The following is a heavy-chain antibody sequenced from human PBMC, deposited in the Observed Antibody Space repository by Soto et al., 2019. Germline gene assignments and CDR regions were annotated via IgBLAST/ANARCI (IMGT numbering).Heavy chain of an antibody. CDR3: ARVKGAFDY. Sequence: QVQLVESGGGVVQAGRSLRLSCAASGFTFSSYAMHWVRQAPGKGLEWVAVISYDGSNKYYADSVKGRFTISRDNSKNTLYLQMNSLRAEDTAVYYCARVKGAFDYWGQGTLVTVSS. CDR1: GFTFSSYA. V-gene: IGHV3-30-3*01. CDR2: ISYDGSNK. J-gene: IGHJ4*02.